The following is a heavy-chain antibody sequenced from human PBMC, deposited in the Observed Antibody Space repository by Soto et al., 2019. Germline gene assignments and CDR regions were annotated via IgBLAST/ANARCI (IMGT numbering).Heavy chain of an antibody. V-gene: IGHV4-39*01. CDR3: ARHGADYDFLSGYGWFDP. CDR1: CGSISSSSYY. CDR2: IYYSGST. D-gene: IGHD3-3*01. J-gene: IGHJ5*02. Sequence: SETLSLTCTVSCGSISSSSYYWGWIRQPPGKGLEWIGSIYYSGSTYYNPSLKSRVTISVDTSKNQFSLKLSSVTAADTAVYYCARHGADYDFLSGYGWFDPWGQGTLVTVSS.